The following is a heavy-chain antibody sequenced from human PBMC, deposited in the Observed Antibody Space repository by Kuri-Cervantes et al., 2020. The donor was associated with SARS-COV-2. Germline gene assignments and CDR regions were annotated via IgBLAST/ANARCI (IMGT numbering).Heavy chain of an antibody. J-gene: IGHJ4*02. CDR2: IYYSGST. Sequence: SETLSLTCTVSGGSISSHYWSWIRQPPGKGLEWIGYIYYSGSTNYNPSLKSRVTISVDTSKNQFSLKLSSVTAADTAVYYCARHKVAMIEEYYFDYWGQGTLVTVSS. V-gene: IGHV4-59*11. D-gene: IGHD5-12*01. CDR3: ARHKVAMIEEYYFDY. CDR1: GGSISSHY.